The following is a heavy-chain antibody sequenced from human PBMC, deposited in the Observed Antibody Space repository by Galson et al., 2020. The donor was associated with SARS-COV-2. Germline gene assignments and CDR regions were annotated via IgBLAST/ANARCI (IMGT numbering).Heavy chain of an antibody. J-gene: IGHJ6*02. CDR1: GFTFSSYA. CDR2: ISGSGDTT. Sequence: GGSLRLSCAASGFTFSSYAMNWVRQAPGEGLEWVSAISGSGDTTHYAGSVKGRFTISRDNSKNTLYMQMNSVRAEDTAVYYCAKRLYSSSQAETRGMDGWGQGATVTGSS. D-gene: IGHD6-13*01. V-gene: IGHV3-23*01. CDR3: AKRLYSSSQAETRGMDG.